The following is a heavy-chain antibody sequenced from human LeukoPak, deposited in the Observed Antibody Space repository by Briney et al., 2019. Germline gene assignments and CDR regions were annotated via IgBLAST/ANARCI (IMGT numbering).Heavy chain of an antibody. D-gene: IGHD6-6*01. V-gene: IGHV4-34*01. CDR2: VNHSGST. CDR3: ARDSSSSGYYYYYMDV. Sequence: SETLSLTCAVYGESFSDYYWSWIRQPPGKGLEWIGEVNHSGSTSYNPSLKSRVTVSVDTSKNQFSLKLSSVTAADTAVYYCARDSSSSGYYYYYMDVWGKGTTVTVSS. J-gene: IGHJ6*03. CDR1: GESFSDYY.